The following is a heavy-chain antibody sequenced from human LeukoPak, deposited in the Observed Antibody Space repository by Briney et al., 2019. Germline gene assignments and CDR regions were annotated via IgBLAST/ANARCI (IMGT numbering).Heavy chain of an antibody. CDR1: GFTFSNYQ. V-gene: IGHV3-7*05. D-gene: IGHD3-10*01. CDR2: IKQDGGEK. Sequence: GGSLRLSCVGSGFTFSNYQMNWVRQAPGKGLEWVAKIKQDGGEKHYVDSVKGRFTISRDNAKNSLYLLMSSLSAEDTAVYYCARWFSGSGGWVLDYWGQGTLVTVSS. CDR3: ARWFSGSGGWVLDY. J-gene: IGHJ4*02.